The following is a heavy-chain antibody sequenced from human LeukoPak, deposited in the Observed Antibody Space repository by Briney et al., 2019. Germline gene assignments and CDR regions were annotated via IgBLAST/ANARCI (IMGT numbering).Heavy chain of an antibody. CDR1: AFTFSDYS. CDR2: IDTSSSTM. V-gene: IGHV3-48*02. CDR3: AREDDSWGPNNLDL. Sequence: GGSLRLSCAASAFTFSDYSMNWVRQAPGKGLEGISYIDTSSSTMYYADSVMGRFTISRDNAKESLYLQMNSLRDEDTAVYYCAREDDSWGPNNLDLWGQGTVVTVSS. J-gene: IGHJ3*01. D-gene: IGHD7-27*01.